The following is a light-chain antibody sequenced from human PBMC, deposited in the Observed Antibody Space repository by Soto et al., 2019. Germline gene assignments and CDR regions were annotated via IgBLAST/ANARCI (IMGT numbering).Light chain of an antibody. J-gene: IGKJ1*01. Sequence: EVVMTQSPAILSVSPVERATLSCRASQSVSSNLAWYQQKPGQAPRLLIYGASTRATGVPARFSGSGSGTEFALTISSLQSEDFAVYSCLQYHNLWAFGQGTKVEI. V-gene: IGKV3-15*01. CDR2: GAS. CDR3: LQYHNLWA. CDR1: QSVSSN.